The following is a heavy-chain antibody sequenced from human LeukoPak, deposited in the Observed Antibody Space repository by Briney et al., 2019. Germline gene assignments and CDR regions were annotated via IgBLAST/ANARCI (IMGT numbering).Heavy chain of an antibody. V-gene: IGHV3-21*01. CDR1: EFTFSDAW. J-gene: IGHJ5*02. D-gene: IGHD5-18*01. CDR2: ISSSSSYI. Sequence: GGSLRLSCAASEFTFSDAWMNWVRQAPGKGLEWVSSISSSSSYIYYADSVKGRFTISRDNAKNSLYLQMNSLRAEDTAVYYCAREAGFNEYSYGYRGWFWFDPWGQGTLVTVSS. CDR3: AREAGFNEYSYGYRGWFWFDP.